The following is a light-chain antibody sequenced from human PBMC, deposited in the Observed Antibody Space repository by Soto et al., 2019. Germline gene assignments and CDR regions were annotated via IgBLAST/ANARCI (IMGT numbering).Light chain of an antibody. J-gene: IGLJ1*01. CDR1: SSDVGGYNH. CDR2: EVS. CDR3: NSHTSSNTRV. Sequence: ALTQPASVSVSPGQSITISCTGTSSDVGGYNHVSWYQHHPGKAPKLMIYEVSNRPSGVSNRFSGSKSGNTASLTISGLQADDEADYYCNSHTSSNTRVFGTGTKVTVL. V-gene: IGLV2-14*01.